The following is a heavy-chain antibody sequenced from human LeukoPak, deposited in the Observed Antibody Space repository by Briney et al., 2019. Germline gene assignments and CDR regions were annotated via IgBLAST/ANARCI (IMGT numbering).Heavy chain of an antibody. CDR2: ISGSGGST. Sequence: GGSLRLSCAASGFTFSSYAMSWVRQAPGKGLEWVSAISGSGGSTYYADSVKGRFTISRDNSKNTLYLQMNSLRAEDTAVYYCARAKSSGWHKYAFDIWGQGTMVTVSS. J-gene: IGHJ3*02. CDR3: ARAKSSGWHKYAFDI. CDR1: GFTFSSYA. D-gene: IGHD6-19*01. V-gene: IGHV3-23*01.